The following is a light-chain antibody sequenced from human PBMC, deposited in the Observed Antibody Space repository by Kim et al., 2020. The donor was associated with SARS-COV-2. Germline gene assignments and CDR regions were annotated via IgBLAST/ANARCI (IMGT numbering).Light chain of an antibody. CDR3: QQPRR. J-gene: IGKJ1*01. V-gene: IGKV3-20*01. CDR1: QSISKTY. Sequence: EIVLTQSPGTLSLSPGERATLSCRASQSISKTYLAWYQQKPGQAPRLLIYGASSRAAGIPDRFSGSGSGTDFSLTISRLEPEDFAVYYCQQPRRFGQGTKVDIK. CDR2: GAS.